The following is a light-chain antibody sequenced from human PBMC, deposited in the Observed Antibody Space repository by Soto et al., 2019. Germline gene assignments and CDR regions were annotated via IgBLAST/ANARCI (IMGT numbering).Light chain of an antibody. CDR1: QDITNY. CDR2: DAS. CDR3: QHYDHLPPLS. Sequence: DIQMTQSPSSLSASVGDRVTITCPPSQDITNYLNWYQQKPWKAPNLLIYDASNLKTGVPSRFSGSGSGTHFTFTISSLQPEDIATYYCQHYDHLPPLSFGGGTKVEIK. J-gene: IGKJ4*01. V-gene: IGKV1-33*01.